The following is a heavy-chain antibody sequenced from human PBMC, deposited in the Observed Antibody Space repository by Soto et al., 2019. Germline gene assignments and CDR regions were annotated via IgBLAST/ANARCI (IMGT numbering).Heavy chain of an antibody. CDR3: ARGPFIVVVPAAIFFDY. CDR2: ISYDGSNK. V-gene: IGHV3-30-3*01. D-gene: IGHD2-2*01. CDR1: GFTFSSYA. Sequence: GGSLRLSCAASGFTFSSYAMHWVRQAPGKGLEWVAVISYDGSNKYYADSVKGRFTISRDNSKNTLYLQMNSLRAEDTAVYYCARGPFIVVVPAAIFFDYWGQGTLVTVSS. J-gene: IGHJ4*02.